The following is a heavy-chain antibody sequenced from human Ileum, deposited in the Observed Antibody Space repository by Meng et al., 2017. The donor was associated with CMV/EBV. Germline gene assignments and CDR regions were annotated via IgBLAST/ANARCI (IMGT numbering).Heavy chain of an antibody. V-gene: IGHV3-23*03. CDR3: ARYFDSTGYHEFFDC. CDR2: VYSGGSTT. D-gene: IGHD3-22*01. CDR1: GFTFSTYA. Sequence: GGSLRLSCAAFGFTFSTYAMGWVRQAPGRGLEWVSAVYSGGSTTNYADSLEGRFTISRDNSKATLYRQMNSLRGKDTAVYYCARYFDSTGYHEFFDCWGQGTLVTVSS. J-gene: IGHJ4*02.